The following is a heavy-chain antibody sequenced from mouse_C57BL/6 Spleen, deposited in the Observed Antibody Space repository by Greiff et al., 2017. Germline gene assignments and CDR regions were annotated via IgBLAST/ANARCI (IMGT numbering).Heavy chain of an antibody. V-gene: IGHV1-69*01. CDR3: ARSWGDAMDY. D-gene: IGHD4-1*01. Sequence: QVQLQQPGAELVMPGASVKLSCKASGYTFTSYWMHWVKQRPGQGLEWIGEIDPSDSYTNYNQKFKGKSTLTVDKSSSTAYMQLSSLTSEDSAVYYCARSWGDAMDYWGQGTSVTVSS. CDR2: IDPSDSYT. J-gene: IGHJ4*01. CDR1: GYTFTSYW.